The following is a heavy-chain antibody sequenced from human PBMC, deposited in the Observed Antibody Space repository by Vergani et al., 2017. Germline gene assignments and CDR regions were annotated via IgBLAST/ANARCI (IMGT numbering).Heavy chain of an antibody. J-gene: IGHJ5*02. CDR2: INPNSGGT. D-gene: IGHD2-2*02. CDR3: ARGSIARVVPAAIPDWFDP. V-gene: IGHV1-2*02. CDR1: GYTFTGYY. Sequence: QVQLVQSGAEVKKPGASVKVSCKASGYTFTGYYMHWVRQAPGQGLEWMGWINPNSGGTNYAQKFQVRVTMTRDTSISTAYMELSRLRSDDTAVYYCARGSIARVVPAAIPDWFDPWGQGTLVTVSS.